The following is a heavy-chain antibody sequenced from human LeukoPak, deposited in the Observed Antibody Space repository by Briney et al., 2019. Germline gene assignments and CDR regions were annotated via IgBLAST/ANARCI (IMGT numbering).Heavy chain of an antibody. V-gene: IGHV3-53*01. CDR1: GFTVSRNY. Sequence: GGSLRLSCAASGFTVSRNYMSWVRQAPGKGLEWVSVIYSGGNTYYADFVRGRFTISRDNSKNTLYLQINSLTAEDTAVYYCANLPRGDYWGLGTLVTVSS. J-gene: IGHJ4*02. CDR3: ANLPRGDY. D-gene: IGHD3-10*01. CDR2: IYSGGNT.